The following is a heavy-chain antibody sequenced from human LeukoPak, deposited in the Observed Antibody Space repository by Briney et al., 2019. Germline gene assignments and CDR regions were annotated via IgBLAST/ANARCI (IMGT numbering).Heavy chain of an antibody. V-gene: IGHV4-4*07. CDR2: IYTSGST. J-gene: IGHJ6*02. Sequence: PSETLSLTCTVSGGSISSYYWSWIRQPAGKGLEWIGRIYTSGSTNYNPSLKSRVTISVDTSKNQFSLKLSSVTAADTAVYYCAGYCSSTSCLEGMDVWGQGTTVTVSS. CDR3: AGYCSSTSCLEGMDV. D-gene: IGHD2-2*01. CDR1: GGSISSYY.